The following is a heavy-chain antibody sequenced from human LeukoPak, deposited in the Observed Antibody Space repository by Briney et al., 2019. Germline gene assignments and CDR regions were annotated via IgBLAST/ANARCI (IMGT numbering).Heavy chain of an antibody. CDR2: IYHSGSI. D-gene: IGHD3-3*02. Sequence: SETLSLTCAVSGGSISSSNWWSWVRQPPGKGLEWIGEIYHSGSINYNPSLKSRVTISVDKSKNQFSLKLSSVTAADTAVYYCARAKSISPLEGIDYWGQGTLVTVSS. CDR3: ARAKSISPLEGIDY. J-gene: IGHJ4*02. CDR1: GGSISSSNW. V-gene: IGHV4-4*02.